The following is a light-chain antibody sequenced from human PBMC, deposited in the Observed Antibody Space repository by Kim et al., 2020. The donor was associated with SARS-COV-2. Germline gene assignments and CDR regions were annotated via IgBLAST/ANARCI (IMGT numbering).Light chain of an antibody. V-gene: IGKV3-11*01. Sequence: SLSPGERATLSCRASQSVSSHVAWYQHKFGQAPRLLIYDASNRATGIPARFSGSGSGTDFTLTISSLEPEDFAVYYCQQRNIWPRTFGQGTKVEI. CDR1: QSVSSH. CDR2: DAS. CDR3: QQRNIWPRT. J-gene: IGKJ1*01.